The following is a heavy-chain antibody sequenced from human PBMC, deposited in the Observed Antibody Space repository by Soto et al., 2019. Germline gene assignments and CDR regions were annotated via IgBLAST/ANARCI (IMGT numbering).Heavy chain of an antibody. V-gene: IGHV5-51*01. CDR1: GYRFSSYW. J-gene: IGHJ4*02. D-gene: IGHD2-2*01. CDR2: IYPLDSYT. CDR3: GRIAPSTSFIDF. Sequence: GESLKISCKGSGYRFSSYWIAWVRQMPGKGLEWMGIIYPLDSYTRYSPSFQGQFTMSVDKSTTTAYLQWSSLKASDSAMYYCGRIAPSTSFIDFWGQGTLVTVSS.